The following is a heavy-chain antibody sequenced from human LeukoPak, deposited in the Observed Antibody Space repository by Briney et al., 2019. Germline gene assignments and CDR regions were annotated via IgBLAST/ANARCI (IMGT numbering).Heavy chain of an antibody. J-gene: IGHJ4*02. V-gene: IGHV4-34*01. Sequence: PSETLSLTCAVYGGSFSGYYWSWIRQPPGKGLEWIGEINHSGSTNYNPSLKSRVTISVDTSKNQFSLKLSSVTAADTAVYYCARGPRNYYDSSGSMTDWGQGTLVTVSS. CDR3: ARGPRNYYDSSGSMTD. CDR2: INHSGST. D-gene: IGHD3-22*01. CDR1: GGSFSGYY.